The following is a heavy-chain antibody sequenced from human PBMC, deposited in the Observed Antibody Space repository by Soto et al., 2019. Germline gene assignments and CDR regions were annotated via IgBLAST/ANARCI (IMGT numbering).Heavy chain of an antibody. Sequence: QLQLQESGSGLVKPSQTLSLTCAVSGGSISSGDNSWSWIRQPPGKGLGWIGYIYHNGNTYYNPSLNSRATVSVDRSKNQFSLRLTSVTAADTAVYFCARRRIPSGYDDFFDVWGQGILVTVSS. J-gene: IGHJ4*02. V-gene: IGHV4-30-2*01. CDR3: ARRRIPSGYDDFFDV. CDR1: GGSISSGDNS. CDR2: IYHNGNT. D-gene: IGHD5-12*01.